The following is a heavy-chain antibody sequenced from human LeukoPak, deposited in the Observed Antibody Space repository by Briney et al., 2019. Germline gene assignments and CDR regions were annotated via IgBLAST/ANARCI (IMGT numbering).Heavy chain of an antibody. J-gene: IGHJ4*02. V-gene: IGHV4-38-2*02. CDR2: IYHSGST. CDR3: AREGVSYYDRSGYHY. D-gene: IGHD3-22*01. Sequence: PSETLSLTCAVSGYSISSGYYWGWIRQPPGKGLEWIGSIYHSGSTYYNPSLNSRVTISADTSKNQFSLKLNSVTAADTAVYYCAREGVSYYDRSGYHYWGQGTLVTVSS. CDR1: GYSISSGYY.